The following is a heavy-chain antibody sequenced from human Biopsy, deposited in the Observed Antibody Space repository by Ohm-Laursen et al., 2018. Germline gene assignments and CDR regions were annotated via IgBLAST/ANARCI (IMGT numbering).Heavy chain of an antibody. J-gene: IGHJ4*02. D-gene: IGHD2-8*01. CDR2: MNPDSGNT. CDR1: GYPCTFYE. V-gene: IGHV1-8*01. CDR3: ARFDNGFDK. Sequence: ASVKVSCKTSGYPCTFYEINWVRQATGQGLEWLGWMNPDSGNTGSAQKFHDRVTMTMNTSINTAYLELSSLRSEDTAVYYCARFDNGFDKWGQGTLVTVSS.